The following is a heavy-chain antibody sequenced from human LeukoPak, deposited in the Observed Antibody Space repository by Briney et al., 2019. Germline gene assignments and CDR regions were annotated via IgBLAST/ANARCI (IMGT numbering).Heavy chain of an antibody. J-gene: IGHJ4*02. CDR2: IYYSGST. V-gene: IGHV4-59*01. CDR3: AREYGGWYYFDY. D-gene: IGHD6-19*01. Sequence: SETLSLTCTVSGGSISSYYWSWIRQPPGKGLESIGYIYYSGSTNYNPSLKSRVTISVDTSKNQFSLKLSSVTAADTAVYYCAREYGGWYYFDYWGQGTLVTVPS. CDR1: GGSISSYY.